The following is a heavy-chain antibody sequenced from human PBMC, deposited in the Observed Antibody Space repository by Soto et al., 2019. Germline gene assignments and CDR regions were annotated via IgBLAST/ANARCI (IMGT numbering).Heavy chain of an antibody. J-gene: IGHJ1*01. D-gene: IGHD3-10*01. CDR3: ALSHSGTTEY. V-gene: IGHV3-74*01. CDR2: INSDGSRT. Sequence: EVQLVESGGGLVQPGGSLRLSCAASGLTFSSYWMHWVRQAPGKGLVWVSRINSDGSRTRYADSVKGRFTISRDNAKNTLQLQEDGLPAEDTDVYYCALSHSGTTEYRGQGTLVTFSS. CDR1: GLTFSSYW.